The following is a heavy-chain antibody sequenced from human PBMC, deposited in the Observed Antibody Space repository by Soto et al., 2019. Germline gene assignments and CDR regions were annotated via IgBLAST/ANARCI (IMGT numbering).Heavy chain of an antibody. CDR2: SGTP. Sequence: KTSETLSLTCTVSGGSISSNNYLWTWIRQPPGEGLEWIGSGTPYYNPSLGGRVTMSVDTSKNQFSLKVYSVTAADAAIYYCATYGGDTGRFDYWGQGTLVTVSS. J-gene: IGHJ4*02. V-gene: IGHV4-39*01. CDR3: ATYGGDTGRFDY. D-gene: IGHD4-17*01. CDR1: GGSISSNNYL.